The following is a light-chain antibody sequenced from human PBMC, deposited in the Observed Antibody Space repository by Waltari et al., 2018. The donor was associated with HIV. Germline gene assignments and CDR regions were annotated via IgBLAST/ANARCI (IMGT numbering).Light chain of an antibody. CDR2: GAS. Sequence: VLLTQSPVTLSVSPGDRVTLSCRASQNVGSYLAWYQQKTGQLPRLLVYGASIRAPGIPARFTGSGSGTDFNLIIDGLQPDDCAVYYCHQYNDWPRCTFGQGTKVEIK. V-gene: IGKV3D-15*01. CDR1: QNVGSY. CDR3: HQYNDWPRCT. J-gene: IGKJ2*02.